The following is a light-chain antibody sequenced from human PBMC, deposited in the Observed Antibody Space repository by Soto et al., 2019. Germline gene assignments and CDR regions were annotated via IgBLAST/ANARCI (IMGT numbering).Light chain of an antibody. Sequence: QSVLTQPPSASGTPGQRVTISCSGSSSNIGRNSVNWFQQVPGTPPKLLIYSDNQRPSGVPDRFSASKSGTSASLAISGLQSEDGADFYCAAWDNILIGLWVFGGGTKLTVL. CDR2: SDN. CDR3: AAWDNILIGLWV. CDR1: SSNIGRNS. J-gene: IGLJ3*02. V-gene: IGLV1-44*01.